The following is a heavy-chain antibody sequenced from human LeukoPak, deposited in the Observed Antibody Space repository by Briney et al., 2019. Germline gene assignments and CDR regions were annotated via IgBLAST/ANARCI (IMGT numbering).Heavy chain of an antibody. V-gene: IGHV3-30*18. D-gene: IGHD3-22*01. CDR3: AKDQGRDYYDSSGYDY. CDR1: GFTFSSYG. J-gene: IGHJ4*02. Sequence: GGSLRLSCAASGFTFSSYGMHWARQAPGKGLEWVAVISYDGSNKYYADSVKGRFTISRDNSKNTLYLQMNSLRAEDTAVYYCAKDQGRDYYDSSGYDYWGQGTLVTVSS. CDR2: ISYDGSNK.